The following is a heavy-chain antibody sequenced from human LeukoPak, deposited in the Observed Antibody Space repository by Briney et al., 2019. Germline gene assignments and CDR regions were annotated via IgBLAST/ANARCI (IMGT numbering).Heavy chain of an antibody. J-gene: IGHJ5*02. CDR2: IYSGGST. CDR3: ARGMTTVTDNWFDP. D-gene: IGHD4-11*01. Sequence: GESLRLSCAASGFTFTSYTMNWVRQAPGKGLEWVSVIYSGGSTYYADSVKGRFTISRDNSKNTLYLQMNSLRAEDTAVYYCARGMTTVTDNWFDPWGQGTLVTVSS. CDR1: GFTFTSYT. V-gene: IGHV3-53*01.